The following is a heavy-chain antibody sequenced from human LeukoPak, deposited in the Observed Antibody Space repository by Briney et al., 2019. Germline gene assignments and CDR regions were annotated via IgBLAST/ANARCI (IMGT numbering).Heavy chain of an antibody. D-gene: IGHD1-26*01. V-gene: IGHV3-23*01. CDR3: AIVGARGFDY. Sequence: WFSAISGRGGSTYYADSVKGRFTISRDNSKNTLYLQMNSLRAEDTAVYYCAIVGARGFDYWGQGTLVTVSS. J-gene: IGHJ4*02. CDR2: ISGRGGST.